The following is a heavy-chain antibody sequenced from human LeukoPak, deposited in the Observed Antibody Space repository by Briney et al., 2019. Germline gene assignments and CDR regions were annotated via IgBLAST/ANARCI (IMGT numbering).Heavy chain of an antibody. J-gene: IGHJ5*02. Sequence: ASVKVSCKASGYTFTSYGISWVRQAPGQGLEWMGWISAYNGNTNYAQKFQGRVTMTRDTSISTAYMELSRLRSDDTAVYYCARDPIVVPAAPSNWFDPWGQGTLVTVSS. CDR3: ARDPIVVPAAPSNWFDP. CDR1: GYTFTSYG. CDR2: ISAYNGNT. V-gene: IGHV1-18*01. D-gene: IGHD2-2*01.